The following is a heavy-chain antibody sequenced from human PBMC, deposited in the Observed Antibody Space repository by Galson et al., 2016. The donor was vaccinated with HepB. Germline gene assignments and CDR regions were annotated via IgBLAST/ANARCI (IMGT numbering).Heavy chain of an antibody. D-gene: IGHD4-17*01. CDR2: ISVTGEVI. CDR1: RFTFNTYG. CDR3: VGDYSSLDAFDI. J-gene: IGHJ3*02. Sequence: SLRLSCAASRFTFNTYGMNWGRQAPGKGLEWVSFISVTGEVIQYVDSIQARFTISRDNAKISVPLVMNTLIVADTSVYYCVGDYSSLDAFDIWGQGTMVTVSS. V-gene: IGHV3-21*05.